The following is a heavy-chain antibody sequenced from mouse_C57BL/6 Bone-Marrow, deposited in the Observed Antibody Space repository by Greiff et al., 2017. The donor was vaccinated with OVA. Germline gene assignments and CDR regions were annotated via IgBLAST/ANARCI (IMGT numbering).Heavy chain of an antibody. CDR1: GFTFSSYA. CDR3: ARAWSNYPFAY. CDR2: ISDGGSYT. J-gene: IGHJ3*01. V-gene: IGHV5-4*03. Sequence: EVKVVESGGGLVKPGGSLKLSCAASGFTFSSYAMSWVRQTPEKRLEWVATISDGGSYTYYPDNVKGRFTISRDNAKNNLYLQMSHLKSEDTAMYYCARAWSNYPFAYWGQGTLVTVSA. D-gene: IGHD2-5*01.